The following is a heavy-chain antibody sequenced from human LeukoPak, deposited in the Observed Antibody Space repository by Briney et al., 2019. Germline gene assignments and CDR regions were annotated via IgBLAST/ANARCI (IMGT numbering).Heavy chain of an antibody. CDR3: ARDGEPGADPPAATAGSDY. CDR1: GYTFTSYG. V-gene: IGHV1-18*01. J-gene: IGHJ4*02. CDR2: ISADNCNT. Sequence: GSVKVSCKASGYTFTSYGISWVRQAPGQGLEWMGWISADNCNTNYAQKLEGRVTMTTHTSTSTAYMDVRSQRSDHTAVYYCARDGEPGADPPAATAGSDYWGQGTLVTVSS. D-gene: IGHD2-15*01.